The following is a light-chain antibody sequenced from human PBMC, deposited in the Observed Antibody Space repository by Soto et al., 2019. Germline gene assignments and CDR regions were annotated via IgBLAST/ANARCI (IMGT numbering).Light chain of an antibody. CDR3: SSYTSSSIVV. CDR1: SSDIGAYNY. CDR2: DVS. V-gene: IGLV2-14*03. J-gene: IGLJ2*01. Sequence: QSALTQPASVSGSPGQSITISCTGTSSDIGAYNYVSWYQQHPGKAPKLMIYDVSSRPSGVSNRFSGSKSDNTASLAISGLQDEDEADYYCSSYTSSSIVVFGGGTKLTVL.